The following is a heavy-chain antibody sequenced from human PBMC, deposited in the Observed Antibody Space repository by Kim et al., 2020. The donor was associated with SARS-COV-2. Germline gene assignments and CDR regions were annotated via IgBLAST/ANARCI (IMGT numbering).Heavy chain of an antibody. J-gene: IGHJ5*02. CDR3: ARGGWKWGLRTRKINWFDP. D-gene: IGHD1-26*01. CDR2: IIPIFGTA. Sequence: SMKVSCKASGGTFSSYAISWVRQAPGQGLEWMGGIIPIFGTANYAQKFQGRVTITADESTSTAYMELSSLRSEDTAVYYCARGGWKWGLRTRKINWFDPWGQGTLVTVSS. V-gene: IGHV1-69*13. CDR1: GGTFSSYA.